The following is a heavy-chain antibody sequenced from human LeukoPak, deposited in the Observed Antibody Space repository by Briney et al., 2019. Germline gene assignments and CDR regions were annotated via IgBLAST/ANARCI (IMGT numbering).Heavy chain of an antibody. V-gene: IGHV4-34*01. J-gene: IGHJ4*02. Sequence: SETLSLTCAVYGESMIGHYWTWIRQPPGKRLEWIGEIYHSGDTNSNPSLKNRVTMSIDMSKNQFSLKVKSVTAADTAVYYCVRATANGSGRAYDHWAQGNLV. CDR2: IYHSGDT. CDR1: GESMIGHY. D-gene: IGHD3-10*01. CDR3: VRATANGSGRAYDH.